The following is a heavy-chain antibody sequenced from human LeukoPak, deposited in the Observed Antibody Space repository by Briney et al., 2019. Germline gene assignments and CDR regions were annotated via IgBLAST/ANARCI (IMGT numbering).Heavy chain of an antibody. D-gene: IGHD2-21*02. Sequence: SGTLSLTCGVSGGSISSNNWWSWVRQPPGKGLEWIGEIYHSGNTNYNPSLKSRITISVDKSKNQFSLKLSSVTAADTALYYCARDSPRGRGDSGNFDYWGQGTLVTVSS. J-gene: IGHJ4*02. CDR1: GGSISSNNW. V-gene: IGHV4-4*02. CDR3: ARDSPRGRGDSGNFDY. CDR2: IYHSGNT.